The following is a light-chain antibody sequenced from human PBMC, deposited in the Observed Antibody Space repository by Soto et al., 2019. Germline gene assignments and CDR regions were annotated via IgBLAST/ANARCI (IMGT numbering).Light chain of an antibody. Sequence: EIVLTQSPGTLSLSPGERATLSCRASQSVRSNYLAWYQQKPGQAPRLPIYGAPSRATGIPDRFSGSGSGTDFTLTISSLEPDDFAVYYCQQYGSSQITFGQGTRLEIK. CDR3: QQYGSSQIT. CDR1: QSVRSNY. V-gene: IGKV3-20*01. CDR2: GAP. J-gene: IGKJ5*01.